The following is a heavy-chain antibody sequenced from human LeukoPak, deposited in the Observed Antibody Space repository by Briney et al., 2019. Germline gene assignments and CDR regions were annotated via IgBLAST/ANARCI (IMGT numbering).Heavy chain of an antibody. J-gene: IGHJ1*01. D-gene: IGHD3-22*01. CDR3: ASPRGDDSGGYYTWYFHH. CDR2: IYYSGST. CDR1: GGSISSYY. V-gene: IGHV4-59*01. Sequence: SETLSLTCTVSGGSISSYYWSWIRQPPGKGLEWIGYIYYSGSTNYNPSLKSRVTISVDTSKNQFSLKLSPVTAADTAVYYCASPRGDDSGGYYTWYFHHWGQGILVTVSS.